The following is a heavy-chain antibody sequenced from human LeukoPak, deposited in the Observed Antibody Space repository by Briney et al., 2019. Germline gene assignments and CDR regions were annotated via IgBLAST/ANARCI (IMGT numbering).Heavy chain of an antibody. Sequence: ASVRVSCKASGYTFTGYYIHWVRQAPGQGLDWVGVINPSGGSTGYAQSFQGRVTMTRDTSTSTVYMELSSLRSEDTAVYYCARDPHLPNYYYGMDVWGRGTTDTVSS. CDR1: GYTFTGYY. D-gene: IGHD2-2*01. CDR2: INPSGGST. V-gene: IGHV1-46*01. J-gene: IGHJ6*02. CDR3: ARDPHLPNYYYGMDV.